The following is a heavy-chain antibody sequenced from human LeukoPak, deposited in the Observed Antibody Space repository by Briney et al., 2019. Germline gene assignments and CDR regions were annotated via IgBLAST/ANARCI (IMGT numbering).Heavy chain of an antibody. CDR1: GGSISSYY. D-gene: IGHD3-22*01. J-gene: IGHJ5*02. CDR3: ARDCPDSSGYPNNWFDP. V-gene: IGHV4-59*01. CDR2: IYYSGST. Sequence: SETLSLTCTVSGGSISSYYWSWIRQPPGKGLEWIGYIYYSGSTNYNPSLKSRVTISVDTSKSQFSLKLSSVTAADTAVYYCARDCPDSSGYPNNWFDPWGQGTLVTVSS.